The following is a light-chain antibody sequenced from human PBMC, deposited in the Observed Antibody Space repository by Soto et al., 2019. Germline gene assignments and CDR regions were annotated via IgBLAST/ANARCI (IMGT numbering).Light chain of an antibody. CDR2: AAS. J-gene: IGKJ2*01. Sequence: EIVLTQSPGTLSLSPGETATLSCRASQSLTTRYLAWYQQKPGQAPRLLIYAASTRATGTPDRFSGSGSGTDFTLTISSLEPEDFAVYFCQQDASSVVYTFGQGTKLEIK. CDR1: QSLTTRY. V-gene: IGKV3-20*01. CDR3: QQDASSVVYT.